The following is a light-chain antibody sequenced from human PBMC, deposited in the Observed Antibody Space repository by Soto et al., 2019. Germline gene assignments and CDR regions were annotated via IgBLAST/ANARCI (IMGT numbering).Light chain of an antibody. Sequence: QSALTQPASVSGSPGQSITISCTGTSSDVGGYNFVSWYQQHPGKVPKLMIFDVNRRPSGVSDRFSGSKSGNTASLTISGLQAEDEGDYYYCSYTSSSTHGFGSGTKLTVL. J-gene: IGLJ1*01. V-gene: IGLV2-14*03. CDR3: CSYTSSSTHG. CDR2: DVN. CDR1: SSDVGGYNF.